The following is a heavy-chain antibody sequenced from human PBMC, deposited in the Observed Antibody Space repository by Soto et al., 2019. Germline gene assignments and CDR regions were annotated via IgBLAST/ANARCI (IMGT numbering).Heavy chain of an antibody. CDR2: ISYDATAT. J-gene: IGHJ4*02. D-gene: IGHD3-22*01. CDR3: ARLYYFDSTGFFRSLDY. V-gene: IGHV3-30*03. Sequence: QVHLVESGGGVVQPGTSLRLSCSAYGFTFSGYGVHWVRQAPGKGLEWVATISYDATATYYSDSVKGRFTISRDNSKNTLVLQMNGLRGEDTAVYFCARLYYFDSTGFFRSLDYWGQGALVTVSS. CDR1: GFTFSGYG.